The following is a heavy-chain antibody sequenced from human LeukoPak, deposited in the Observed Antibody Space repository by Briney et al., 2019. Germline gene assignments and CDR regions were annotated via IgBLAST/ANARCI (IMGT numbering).Heavy chain of an antibody. CDR2: IIPIFGTA. J-gene: IGHJ3*02. CDR1: GGTFSSYA. CDR3: ARSITMIVVAGPADDAFDI. D-gene: IGHD3-22*01. V-gene: IGHV1-69*01. Sequence: SVKVSCKASGGTFSSYAISWVRQAPGQGLEWMGGIIPIFGTANYAQKFQGRVTITADESTSTAYMELSSLRSEDTAVYYCARSITMIVVAGPADDAFDIWGQGTMVTVSS.